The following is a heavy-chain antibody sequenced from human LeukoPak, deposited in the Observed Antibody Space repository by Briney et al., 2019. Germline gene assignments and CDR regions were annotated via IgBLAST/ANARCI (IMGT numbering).Heavy chain of an antibody. CDR3: AKTPILRDFWSGYSNTHFDY. CDR2: ISGSGGST. V-gene: IGHV3-23*01. J-gene: IGHJ4*02. D-gene: IGHD3-3*01. Sequence: GGSLRLSCTVSGFTFDDYAMHWVRHTPGKGLEWVSAISGSGGSTYYADSVKGRFTISRDNSKNTLYLQMNSLRAEDTAVYYCAKTPILRDFWSGYSNTHFDYWGQGTLVTVSS. CDR1: GFTFDDYA.